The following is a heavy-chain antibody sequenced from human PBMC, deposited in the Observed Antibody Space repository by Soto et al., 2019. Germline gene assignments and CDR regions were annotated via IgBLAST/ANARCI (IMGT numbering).Heavy chain of an antibody. V-gene: IGHV3-11*05. Sequence: PGGSLRLSCTASGFALVDYMSWIRQAPGKGLESVSYISGSGAYTTYADSVRGRFTISRDNAKNSLYLQMNSLRAEDTALYYCARVGYSSGYFDFWGQGT. CDR3: ARVGYSSGYFDF. CDR2: ISGSGAYT. CDR1: GFALVDY. J-gene: IGHJ4*02. D-gene: IGHD6-19*01.